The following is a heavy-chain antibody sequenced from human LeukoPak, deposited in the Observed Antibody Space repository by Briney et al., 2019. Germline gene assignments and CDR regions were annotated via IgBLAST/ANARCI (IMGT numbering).Heavy chain of an antibody. Sequence: PGRSLRLSCAASGFTFSSYAMHWVRQAPGKGLEWVAVISYDGINKYYADSVKGRFTISRDNSKNTLYLQTNSLRAEDTAVSYCARDVSSAFDIWGQGTMVTVSS. CDR1: GFTFSSYA. V-gene: IGHV3-30-3*01. J-gene: IGHJ3*02. CDR3: ARDVSSAFDI. CDR2: ISYDGINK. D-gene: IGHD2/OR15-2a*01.